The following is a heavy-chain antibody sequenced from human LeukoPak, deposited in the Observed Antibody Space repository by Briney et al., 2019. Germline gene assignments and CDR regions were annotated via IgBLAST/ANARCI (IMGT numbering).Heavy chain of an antibody. D-gene: IGHD5-18*01. CDR1: GGTFSSYA. CDR2: IIPIFGTA. CDR3: ARQGGYSRFYYYYGMDV. Sequence: ASVKVSCKASGGTFSSYAISWVRQAPGQGLEWMGGIIPIFGTANYAQKFQGRVTITADESTSTAYMELSSLRSEDTAVYYCARQGGYSRFYYYYGMDVWGQGTTVTVPS. V-gene: IGHV1-69*13. J-gene: IGHJ6*02.